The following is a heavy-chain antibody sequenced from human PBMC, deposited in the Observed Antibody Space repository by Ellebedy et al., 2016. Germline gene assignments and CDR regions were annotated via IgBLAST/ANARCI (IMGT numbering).Heavy chain of an antibody. CDR3: STLGNYGGNIPFDF. J-gene: IGHJ4*02. Sequence: GESLKISXAASGFTFSTNSMYWVRQAPGKGLEWVGRIKSQADGGTTDYAGPVKGRFIISRDDSKTTVYLHMNSLISDDTAVYYCSTLGNYGGNIPFDFWGQGSLVTVSS. CDR1: GFTFSTNS. D-gene: IGHD4-23*01. CDR2: IKSQADGGTT. V-gene: IGHV3-15*01.